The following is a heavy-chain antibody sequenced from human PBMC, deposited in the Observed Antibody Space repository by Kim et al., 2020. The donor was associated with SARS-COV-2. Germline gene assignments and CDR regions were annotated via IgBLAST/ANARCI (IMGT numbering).Heavy chain of an antibody. Sequence: SETLSLTCSVSGGSISGYYWTWIRQAAGKGLEWIGRIHSTGTTIYNPSLNSRVTVSLDTSRRQFSLKLNSVTAADTAIYSCARLGKVAVAGSYYYYGMDVWGQGTTVTVSS. CDR2: IHSTGTT. D-gene: IGHD6-19*01. CDR1: GGSISGYY. CDR3: ARLGKVAVAGSYYYYGMDV. V-gene: IGHV4-4*07. J-gene: IGHJ6*02.